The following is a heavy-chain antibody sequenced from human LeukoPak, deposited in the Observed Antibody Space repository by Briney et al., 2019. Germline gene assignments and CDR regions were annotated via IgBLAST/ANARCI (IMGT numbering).Heavy chain of an antibody. V-gene: IGHV1-2*06. CDR3: AAEWELVFDY. CDR2: INPNSGGT. D-gene: IGHD1-26*01. Sequence: EASVKVSCKASGYTFTGYYMHWVRQAPGQGLEWMGRINPNSGGTNYAQKFQGRVTMTRDTSISTAYMELSRLRSDDRAVYYCAAEWELVFDYWGQGTLVTVSS. J-gene: IGHJ4*02. CDR1: GYTFTGYY.